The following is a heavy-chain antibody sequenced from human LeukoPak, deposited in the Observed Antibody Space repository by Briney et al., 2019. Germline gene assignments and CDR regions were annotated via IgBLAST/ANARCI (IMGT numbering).Heavy chain of an antibody. CDR1: GGTFSSYA. CDR3: ARADYDFWSGYPDIYYMDV. Sequence: ASVKVSXKASGGTFSSYAISWVRQAPGQGLEWMGRIIPIFGTAKYAQKFQGRVTITTDESTSTAYMELSSLRSEDTAVYYCARADYDFWSGYPDIYYMDVWGKGTTVTVSS. J-gene: IGHJ6*03. V-gene: IGHV1-69*05. CDR2: IIPIFGTA. D-gene: IGHD3-3*01.